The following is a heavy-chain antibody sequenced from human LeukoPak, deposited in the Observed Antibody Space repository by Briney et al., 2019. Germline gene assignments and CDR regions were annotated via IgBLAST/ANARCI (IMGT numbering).Heavy chain of an antibody. J-gene: IGHJ4*02. CDR3: AFLKGSGSYFGY. V-gene: IGHV3-53*04. CDR1: GITLSNYG. Sequence: GGSLRLSCAVSGITLSNYGMSWVRQAPGKGLEWVSVIYSGGSTYYADSVKGRFTISRHNSKNTLYLQMNSLRAEDTAVYYCAFLKGSGSYFGYWGQGTLVTVSS. D-gene: IGHD1-26*01. CDR2: IYSGGST.